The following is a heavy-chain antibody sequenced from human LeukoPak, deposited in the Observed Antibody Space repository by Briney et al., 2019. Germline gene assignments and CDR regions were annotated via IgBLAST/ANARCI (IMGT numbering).Heavy chain of an antibody. CDR2: IFIGDNT. J-gene: IGHJ5*02. Sequence: GGSLRLSCAASGFTVSSKYMSWVRQAPGKGLEWVSVIFIGDNTYYADSVKGRFTISRDNSKNTLYLQMNSLRAEDTAVYYCARDFGRGYCSSTSCYGWFDPWGQGTLVTVSS. D-gene: IGHD2-2*01. V-gene: IGHV3-66*02. CDR3: ARDFGRGYCSSTSCYGWFDP. CDR1: GFTVSSKY.